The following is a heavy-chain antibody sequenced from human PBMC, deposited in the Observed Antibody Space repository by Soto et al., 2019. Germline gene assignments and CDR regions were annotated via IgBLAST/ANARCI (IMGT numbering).Heavy chain of an antibody. V-gene: IGHV1-69*08. CDR1: GGTFNSYT. Sequence: QVQLVQSGAEVKKPGSSVKVSCKASGGTFNSYTISWVRQAPGQGLEWMGRIVPILNIPNYAQKFQGRVTMTADKSAATVYMDLSSLRSEDTAVYYCARDDYYGSGTLDYRGQGTRVTVSS. CDR2: IVPILNIP. J-gene: IGHJ4*02. D-gene: IGHD3-10*01. CDR3: ARDDYYGSGTLDY.